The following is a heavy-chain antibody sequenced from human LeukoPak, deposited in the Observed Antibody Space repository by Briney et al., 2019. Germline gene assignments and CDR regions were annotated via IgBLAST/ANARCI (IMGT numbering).Heavy chain of an antibody. CDR3: ARGPAPVGYFDY. V-gene: IGHV4-34*01. D-gene: IGHD3-16*01. J-gene: IGHJ4*02. CDR1: GESFSGHY. CDR2: INHSGST. Sequence: PSETLSLTCAVYGESFSGHYWNWIRQPPGKGLEWIGEINHSGSTHYNPSLKSRVTISVDTSKSQFSLKVTSVTAADTAVYFCARGPAPVGYFDYWGQGNLVTVSS.